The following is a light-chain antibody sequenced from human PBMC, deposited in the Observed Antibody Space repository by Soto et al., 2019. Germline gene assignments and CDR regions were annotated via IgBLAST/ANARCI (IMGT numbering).Light chain of an antibody. CDR3: QQYNSYPWT. Sequence: DIQMTQSPSSLSASVGHRVTITCRASQSISDWLAWYQHKPGKARKILIYKASTLESGVPSRCSGSGSGTELTLTISSLQPDDVATYYCQQYNSYPWTFGQGTKVDIK. CDR2: KAS. CDR1: QSISDW. V-gene: IGKV1-5*03. J-gene: IGKJ1*01.